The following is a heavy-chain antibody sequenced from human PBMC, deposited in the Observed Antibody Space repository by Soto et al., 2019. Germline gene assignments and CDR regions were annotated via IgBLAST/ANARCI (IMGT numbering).Heavy chain of an antibody. D-gene: IGHD4-17*01. J-gene: IGHJ3*02. CDR3: APFAYAFDI. Sequence: AAGKLRCKASGYTFTGYYMHWGLQAPGQGLEWMGWINPNSGGTNYAQKFQGRVTMTRDTSISTAYMELSRLRSDDTAVYYCAPFAYAFDIWGQGTMVIVS. CDR1: GYTFTGYY. V-gene: IGHV1-2*02. CDR2: INPNSGGT.